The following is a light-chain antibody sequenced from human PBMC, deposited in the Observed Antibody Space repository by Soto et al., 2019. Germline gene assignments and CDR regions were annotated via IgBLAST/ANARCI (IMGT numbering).Light chain of an antibody. CDR2: GAS. J-gene: IGKJ1*01. Sequence: EIVLTQSPGTLSLSPGERATLSCRASQSVSRSYLAWYQQKPGQAPRLLVYGASIRATGIPDRFSGSGSGTDFSLTINKVEPEYFAVYYCQQYGDSPPWTFGQGTKVEIK. V-gene: IGKV3-20*01. CDR3: QQYGDSPPWT. CDR1: QSVSRSY.